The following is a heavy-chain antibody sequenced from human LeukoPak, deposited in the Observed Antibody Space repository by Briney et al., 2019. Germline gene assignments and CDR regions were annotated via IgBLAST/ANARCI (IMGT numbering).Heavy chain of an antibody. CDR2: IYYSGST. CDR1: GGSISSYY. CDR3: ARLAWGNSGGHYYYYIDV. Sequence: SETLSLTCTVSGGSISSYYWSWIRQPPGKGLEYIGYIYYSGSTNYNPSLTSRVTISLDTSKNRFSLKLSSVTAADAAVYYCARLAWGNSGGHYYYYIDVWGKGTTVTVSS. D-gene: IGHD4-23*01. V-gene: IGHV4-59*01. J-gene: IGHJ6*03.